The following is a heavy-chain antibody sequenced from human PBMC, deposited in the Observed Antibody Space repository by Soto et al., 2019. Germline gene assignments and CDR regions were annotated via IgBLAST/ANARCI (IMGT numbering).Heavy chain of an antibody. Sequence: GGSLRLSCAASGFTFSSYWMHWVRQAPGKGLVWVSRINSDGSSTSYADSVKGRFTISRDNAKNTLYLQMNSLRAEDTAVYYCARDLFLDDVRATPNYYYGMDVWGQGTTVTVSS. D-gene: IGHD3-16*01. CDR3: ARDLFLDDVRATPNYYYGMDV. V-gene: IGHV3-74*01. CDR1: GFTFSSYW. J-gene: IGHJ6*02. CDR2: INSDGSST.